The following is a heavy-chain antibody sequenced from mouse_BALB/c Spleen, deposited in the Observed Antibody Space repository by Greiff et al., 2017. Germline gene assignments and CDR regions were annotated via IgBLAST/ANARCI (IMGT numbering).Heavy chain of an antibody. Sequence: EVKLMESGGGLVKPGGSLKLSCAASGFTFSSYAMSWVRQSPEKRLEWVAYISNGGGSTYYPDTVKGRFTISRDNAKNTLYLQMSSLKSEDTAMYYCARHDLDDGPWFAYWGQGTLVTVSA. D-gene: IGHD1-2*01. CDR2: ISNGGGST. CDR3: ARHDLDDGPWFAY. V-gene: IGHV5-12-2*01. J-gene: IGHJ3*01. CDR1: GFTFSSYA.